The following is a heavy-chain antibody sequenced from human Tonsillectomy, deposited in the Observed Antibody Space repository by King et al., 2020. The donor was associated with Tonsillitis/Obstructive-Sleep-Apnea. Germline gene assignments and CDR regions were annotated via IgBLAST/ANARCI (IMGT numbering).Heavy chain of an antibody. Sequence: VQLQESGPGLVKPSETLSLTCTVSGGSVSSGSYYWSWIRQPPGKGLDWIGYVYYSGSTNYNPSLKSRVTISVDTSKNQFSLKLSSVTAADTAVYYCAAQTLDFWSGNYYFDSWGQGTLVTVSS. D-gene: IGHD3-3*01. CDR2: VYYSGST. V-gene: IGHV4-61*01. CDR3: AAQTLDFWSGNYYFDS. J-gene: IGHJ4*02. CDR1: GGSVSSGSYY.